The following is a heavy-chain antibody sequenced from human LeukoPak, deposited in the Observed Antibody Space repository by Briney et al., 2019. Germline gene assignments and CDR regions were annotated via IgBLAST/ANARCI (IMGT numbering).Heavy chain of an antibody. CDR3: ASVVLRYFDWSFYFDY. CDR2: ISGSGGNT. D-gene: IGHD3-9*01. V-gene: IGHV3-23*01. J-gene: IGHJ4*02. Sequence: GGSLRLSCAASGFTFSSYGMSWVRQAPGKGLEWVSAISGSGGNTYYADSVKGRFTVSRDNSKNTLYLQMNSLRAEDTAVYYCASVVLRYFDWSFYFDYWGQGTLVTVSS. CDR1: GFTFSSYG.